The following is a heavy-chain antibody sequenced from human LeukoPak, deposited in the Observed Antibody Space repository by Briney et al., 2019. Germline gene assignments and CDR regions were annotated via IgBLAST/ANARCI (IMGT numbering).Heavy chain of an antibody. Sequence: PGGSLRLSCAASGFTFSSYAMHWVRQAPGKGLEWVAVISYDGSNKYYADSVKGRFTISRDNSKNTLYLQMNSLRAEDTAVYYCARVDGTGIASLFPPIDYWGQGTLVSV. CDR3: ARVDGTGIASLFPPIDY. CDR1: GFTFSSYA. J-gene: IGHJ4*02. D-gene: IGHD6-13*01. CDR2: ISYDGSNK. V-gene: IGHV3-30*01.